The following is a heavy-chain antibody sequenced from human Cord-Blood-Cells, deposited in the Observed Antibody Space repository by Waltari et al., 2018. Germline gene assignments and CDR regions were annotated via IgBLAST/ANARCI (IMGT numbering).Heavy chain of an antibody. J-gene: IGHJ3*02. CDR3: AREYYDFWSGSHGDAFDI. Sequence: QVQLQESGPGLVKPSQTLSLPCTVPGGSISSGDYYWSWIRQPPGKGLEWIGYIYYSGSTYYNPSLKSRVTISVDTSKNQFSLKLSSVTAADTAVYYCAREYYDFWSGSHGDAFDIWGQGTMVTVSS. CDR2: IYYSGST. V-gene: IGHV4-30-4*01. D-gene: IGHD3-3*01. CDR1: GGSISSGDYY.